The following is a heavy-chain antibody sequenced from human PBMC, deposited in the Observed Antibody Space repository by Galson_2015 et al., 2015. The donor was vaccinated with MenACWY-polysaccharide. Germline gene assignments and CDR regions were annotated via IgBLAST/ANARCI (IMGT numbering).Heavy chain of an antibody. CDR3: ARGGTGSLAID. J-gene: IGHJ4*02. CDR1: GYTFKSYA. Sequence: SVKVSCKASGYTFKSYAIHWMRQAPGQRLEWMGWINVDKGNTKYSQRFQGRVSITRDTSASTAYMELGGLRSEDTAVYYCARGGTGSLAIDWGQGTLVTVSS. D-gene: IGHD7-27*01. V-gene: IGHV1-3*01. CDR2: INVDKGNT.